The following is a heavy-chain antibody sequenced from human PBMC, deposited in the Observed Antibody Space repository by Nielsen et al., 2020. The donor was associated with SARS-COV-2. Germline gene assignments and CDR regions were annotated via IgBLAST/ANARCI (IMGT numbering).Heavy chain of an antibody. CDR2: ISGSGGST. V-gene: IGHV3-23*01. D-gene: IGHD3-16*01. CDR1: GFTFSSYA. Sequence: GGSLRLSCAASGFTFSSYAMSWVRQAPGKGLEWVSAISGSGGSTYYADSVKGRFTISRDNSKNTLYLQMNSLRAEDTAVYYCAKDTGSGGRLRLGELGKGLDYWGQGTLVTVSS. CDR3: AKDTGSGGRLRLGELGKGLDY. J-gene: IGHJ4*02.